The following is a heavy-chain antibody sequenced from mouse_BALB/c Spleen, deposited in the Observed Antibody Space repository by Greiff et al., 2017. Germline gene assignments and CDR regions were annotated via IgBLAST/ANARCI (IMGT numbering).Heavy chain of an antibody. CDR2: INPSNGGT. V-gene: IGHV1S81*02. CDR1: GYTFTSYY. D-gene: IGHD1-1*01. Sequence: QVQLQQPGAELVKPGASVKLSCKASGYTFTSYYMYWVKQRPGQGLEWIGGINPSNGGTNFNEKFKSKATLTVDKSSSTAYMQLSSLTSEDSAVYYCTRYHYYGSSPYYAMDYWGQGTTLTVSS. J-gene: IGHJ2*01. CDR3: TRYHYYGSSPYYAMDY.